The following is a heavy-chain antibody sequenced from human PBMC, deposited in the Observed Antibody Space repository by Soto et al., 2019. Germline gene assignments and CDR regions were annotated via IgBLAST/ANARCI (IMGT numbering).Heavy chain of an antibody. V-gene: IGHV3-48*03. CDR2: ISSSGSTI. CDR3: ARPLLPGYYYYGMDV. J-gene: IGHJ6*02. Sequence: GGSLRLSCAASGFTFSSYEMNWVRQAPGKGLEWVSYISSSGSTIYYADSVKGRFTISRDNAKNSLYLQMNSLRAEDTAVYYCARPLLPGYYYYGMDVWGQGTTVTV. CDR1: GFTFSSYE.